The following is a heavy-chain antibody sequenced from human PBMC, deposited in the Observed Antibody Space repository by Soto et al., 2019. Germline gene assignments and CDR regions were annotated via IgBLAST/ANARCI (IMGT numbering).Heavy chain of an antibody. CDR2: IYYSGST. J-gene: IGHJ4*02. D-gene: IGHD5-12*01. CDR3: VRHGERGYSGYGLDY. CDR1: GGSISSYY. V-gene: IGHV4-59*08. Sequence: SETLSLTCTVSGGSISSYYWSWIRQPPGKGLEWIGYIYYSGSTNYNPSLKSRVTISVDTSKNQFSLKLSSVTAADTAVYYCVRHGERGYSGYGLDYWGQGNLVTVSS.